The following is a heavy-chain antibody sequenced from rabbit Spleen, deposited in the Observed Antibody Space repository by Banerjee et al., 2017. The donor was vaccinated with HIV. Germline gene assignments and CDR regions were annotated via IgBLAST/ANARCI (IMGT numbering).Heavy chain of an antibody. CDR1: GFSFSGSYD. J-gene: IGHJ4*01. V-gene: IGHV1S45*01. D-gene: IGHD2-1*01. Sequence: QEQLVESGGGLVQPEGSLTLTCTASGFSFSGSYDMCWVRQAPGKGLEWIGCIGGSNGATWYASWAKGRFTISKTSSTTVTLQMTSLTAADTATYFCARGSAAMTMVITGYYLRLWGPGTLVTVS. CDR2: IGGSNGAT. CDR3: ARGSAAMTMVITGYYLRL.